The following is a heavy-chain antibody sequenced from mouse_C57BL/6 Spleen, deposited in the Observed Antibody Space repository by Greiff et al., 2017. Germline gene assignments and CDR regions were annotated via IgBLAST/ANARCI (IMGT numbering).Heavy chain of an antibody. CDR3: ARVGYYVGYFDV. Sequence: EVMLVESGGGLVKPGGSLKLSCAASGFTFSDYGMHWVRQAPEKGLEWVAYISRGSSTIYYADTVKGRFTISRDNAKNTLFLQMTSLRSEDTAMYYCARVGYYVGYFDVWGTGTTVTVSS. J-gene: IGHJ1*03. V-gene: IGHV5-17*01. D-gene: IGHD2-3*01. CDR1: GFTFSDYG. CDR2: ISRGSSTI.